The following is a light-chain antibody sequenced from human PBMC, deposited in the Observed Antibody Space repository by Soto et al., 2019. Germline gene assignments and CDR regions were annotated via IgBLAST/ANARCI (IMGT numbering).Light chain of an antibody. V-gene: IGKV3-20*01. Sequence: EIVLTQSPGTLSLSPGDRTTLSCRASQSFNSNYLAWYQQTPGQPPRLLIYGTSSRATGIPDRFSGSGSGTDFTLTISRLEPEDFAVYYCQHDASSHRAFGQGTKVEIK. CDR1: QSFNSNY. CDR3: QHDASSHRA. J-gene: IGKJ1*01. CDR2: GTS.